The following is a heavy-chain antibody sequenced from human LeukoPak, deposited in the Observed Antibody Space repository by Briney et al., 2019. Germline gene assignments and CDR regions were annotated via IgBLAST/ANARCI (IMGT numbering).Heavy chain of an antibody. CDR3: ARARVPYAYYFDY. CDR2: IFYSGST. J-gene: IGHJ4*02. V-gene: IGHV4-61*08. Sequence: PSETLSLTCSVSGGSVTGGGYYWSWIRQPPGKGLEWIGYIFYSGSTNYNPSLKSRATISVDTSKNQFSLKLTSVTPADTAVYYCARARVPYAYYFDYWGQGILVTVSS. CDR1: GGSVTGGGYY. D-gene: IGHD2-2*01.